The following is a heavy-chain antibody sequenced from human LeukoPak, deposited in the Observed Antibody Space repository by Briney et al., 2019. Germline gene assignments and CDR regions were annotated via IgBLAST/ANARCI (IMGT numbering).Heavy chain of an antibody. CDR3: ARGRYSSGWYAIDY. Sequence: ASVKVSCKASGYTFTNYAMHWVRQAPGQRLEWMGWINAGNGNTKYSQKFQGRVTITRDTSASTAYMVLSSLRSADTAVYFCARGRYSSGWYAIDYWGQGTLVTVSS. CDR2: INAGNGNT. D-gene: IGHD6-19*01. J-gene: IGHJ4*02. CDR1: GYTFTNYA. V-gene: IGHV1-3*01.